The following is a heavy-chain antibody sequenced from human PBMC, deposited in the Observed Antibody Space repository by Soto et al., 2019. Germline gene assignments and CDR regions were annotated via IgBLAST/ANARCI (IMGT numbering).Heavy chain of an antibody. CDR2: IYNSVIT. V-gene: IGHV4-31*03. CDR3: ARGVYT. Sequence: QVQLQESGPGLVKPSQTLSLTCTVSGGSINSGGYYWSWIRQHPGKGLEWIGYIYNSVITYYNPSLKIRVTRSLNTSENQFSLKLSSVTAADTAVYYCARGVYTWGQGTLVTVSS. D-gene: IGHD6-13*01. CDR1: GGSINSGGYY. J-gene: IGHJ5*02.